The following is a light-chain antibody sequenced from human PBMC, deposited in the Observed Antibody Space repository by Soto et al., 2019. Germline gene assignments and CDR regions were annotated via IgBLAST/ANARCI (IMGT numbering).Light chain of an antibody. V-gene: IGKV4-1*01. J-gene: IGKJ1*01. Sequence: DIVMTQSPDSLAVSLGERATINCKSSQSVLYSSNNKNYLAWYQQKPGQPPKLLIYWASTRESGVPDRFSGSGYGTDLTLTISSLQAEDVAVYYCQQYYSTPTWTFGQGTKVEIK. CDR1: QSVLYSSNNKNY. CDR2: WAS. CDR3: QQYYSTPTWT.